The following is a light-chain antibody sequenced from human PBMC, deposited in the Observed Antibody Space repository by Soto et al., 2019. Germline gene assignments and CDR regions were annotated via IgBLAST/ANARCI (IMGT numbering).Light chain of an antibody. V-gene: IGLV2-14*01. CDR2: AVS. J-gene: IGLJ1*01. CDR1: SSDVGGYNY. CDR3: CSYTVSGTYV. Sequence: QSALTQPDSVSGSPGQSITISCTGTSSDVGGYNYVSWYQQHPGKAPKLMIYAVSNRPSGVSNRFSGSKSGNTATLTISGLQAEDEADYYCCSYTVSGTYVFGTGTKLTVL.